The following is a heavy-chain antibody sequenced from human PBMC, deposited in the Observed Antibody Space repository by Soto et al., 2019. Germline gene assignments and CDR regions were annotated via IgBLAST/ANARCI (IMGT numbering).Heavy chain of an antibody. Sequence: GGSLRLSCAASGFTFSSYAMHWVRQAPGKGLEWVAVISYDGSNKYYADSVKGRFTISRDNSKNTLYLQMNSLRAEDTAVYYCARDYGITYYYYYGMDVWGQGTTVTVSS. CDR1: GFTFSSYA. D-gene: IGHD3-16*01. J-gene: IGHJ6*02. CDR2: ISYDGSNK. V-gene: IGHV3-30-3*01. CDR3: ARDYGITYYYYYGMDV.